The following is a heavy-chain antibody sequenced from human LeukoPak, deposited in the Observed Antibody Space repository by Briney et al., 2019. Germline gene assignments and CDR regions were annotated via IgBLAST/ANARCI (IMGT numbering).Heavy chain of an antibody. V-gene: IGHV3-23*01. D-gene: IGHD2-2*01. CDR2: ISDVGGTT. Sequence: GGSLRLSCATSGFTFNSYVMSWVRQAPRKGLEWVSAISDVGGTTYYADSVKGRFTISRDNSKNTLYLQMNTLRAEDTAVYYCAKGPGGSGTSRYTMDVWGQGTTVTVSS. CDR1: GFTFNSYV. CDR3: AKGPGGSGTSRYTMDV. J-gene: IGHJ6*02.